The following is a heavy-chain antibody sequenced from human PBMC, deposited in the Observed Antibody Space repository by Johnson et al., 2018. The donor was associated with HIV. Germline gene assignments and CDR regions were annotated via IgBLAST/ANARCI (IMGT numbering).Heavy chain of an antibody. J-gene: IGHJ3*01. V-gene: IGHV3-30*14. CDR1: GFTFSSYA. Sequence: QVQLVESGGGLVQPGRSLRLSCAASGFTFSSYAMHWVRQAPGKGLEWVAVISYDGSNKYYADSVKGRFTISRDNSKNTLYLQMNSLRAEDTAVYFCASGVTARAPLLSWGQGTMVTVSS. CDR2: ISYDGSNK. CDR3: ASGVTARAPLLS. D-gene: IGHD6-6*01.